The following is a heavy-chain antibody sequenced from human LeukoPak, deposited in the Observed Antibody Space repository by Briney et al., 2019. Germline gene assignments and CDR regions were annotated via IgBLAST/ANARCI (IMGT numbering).Heavy chain of an antibody. J-gene: IGHJ4*02. V-gene: IGHV4-34*01. Sequence: SETLSLTCAVYGGSFSGYYWSWTRQPPGKGLEWIGEINHSGSTNYNPSLKSRVTIPVDTSKNQFSLKLSSVTAADTAVYYCARHIAVAGTSWGQGTLVTVSS. CDR3: ARHIAVAGTS. CDR2: INHSGST. D-gene: IGHD6-19*01. CDR1: GGSFSGYY.